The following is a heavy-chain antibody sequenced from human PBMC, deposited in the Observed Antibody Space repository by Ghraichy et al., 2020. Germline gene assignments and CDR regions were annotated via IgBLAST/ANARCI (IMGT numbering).Heavy chain of an antibody. CDR2: ISAERSNK. CDR1: GFTFSYHS. Sequence: GGSLRLSCAASGFTFSYHSMHWVRQTPGEGLEWVATISAERSNKYYTESVKGRFTISRDNCKNTLYLQMDSLRAEDTAVYYCARVVGYYYGMDDCGQGTAITVSS. V-gene: IGHV3-30*04. J-gene: IGHJ6*02. CDR3: ARVVGYYYGMDD. D-gene: IGHD2-21*01.